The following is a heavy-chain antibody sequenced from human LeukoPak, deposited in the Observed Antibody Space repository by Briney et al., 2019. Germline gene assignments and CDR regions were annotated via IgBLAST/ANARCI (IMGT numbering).Heavy chain of an antibody. Sequence: PSETLSLTCTVSGGSISSSSYYWGWIRQPPGKGLEWIGSIYYSGSTYYNPSLRSRVTLSVDTSKNQFSLKLSSVTAADTAVYYCAKGPRLHAFDIWGQGTMVTVSS. CDR2: IYYSGST. CDR3: AKGPRLHAFDI. V-gene: IGHV4-39*07. J-gene: IGHJ3*02. CDR1: GGSISSSSYY.